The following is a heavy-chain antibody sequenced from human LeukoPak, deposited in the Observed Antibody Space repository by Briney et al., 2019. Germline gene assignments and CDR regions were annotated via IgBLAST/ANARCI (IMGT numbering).Heavy chain of an antibody. CDR2: ISYDGSNK. V-gene: IGHV3-30*03. CDR1: GFTFSSYG. J-gene: IGHJ4*02. CDR3: GRGMTEAYGSDY. D-gene: IGHD3-10*01. Sequence: PGGSLRLSCAASGFTFSSYGMHWVRQAPGKGLEWVAVISYDGSNKYYADSVKGRFTISRDNSKNTLYLQMNSLRAEDTAVYYCGRGMTEAYGSDYWGQGTLVTVSS.